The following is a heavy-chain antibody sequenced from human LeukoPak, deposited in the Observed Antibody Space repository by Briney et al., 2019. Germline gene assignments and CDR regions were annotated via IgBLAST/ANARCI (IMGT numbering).Heavy chain of an antibody. CDR1: GFSLSTSGMR. Sequence: GSGPTLVNPTQTLTLTCTFSGFSLSTSGMRVSWIRQPPGKALEWLARIDWDDDKRYSPSLKSRLTITKDTSKNQVVLTMTNMDPVDTATYYCAHSRVSSSSAYNWFDPWGQGTLVTVSS. V-gene: IGHV2-5*08. CDR3: AHSRVSSSSAYNWFDP. CDR2: IDWDDDK. J-gene: IGHJ5*02. D-gene: IGHD6-6*01.